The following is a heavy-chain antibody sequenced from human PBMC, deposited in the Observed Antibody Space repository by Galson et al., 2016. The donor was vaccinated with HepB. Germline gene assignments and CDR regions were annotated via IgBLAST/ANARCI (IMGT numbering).Heavy chain of an antibody. D-gene: IGHD5-12*01. CDR2: ILHTGSS. V-gene: IGHV4-30-4*01. CDR1: GGSINSGDYF. J-gene: IGHJ6*02. CDR3: ARDRRYTGHKYYYYYGLDV. Sequence: TLSLTCNVSGGSINSGDYFWNWIRQPPGKGLEWIGYILHTGSSFYNPSLESRVTISLDTSKQYFSLPLSSVTAADTAVYYCARDRRYTGHKYYYYYGLDVWGQGTTVTVSS.